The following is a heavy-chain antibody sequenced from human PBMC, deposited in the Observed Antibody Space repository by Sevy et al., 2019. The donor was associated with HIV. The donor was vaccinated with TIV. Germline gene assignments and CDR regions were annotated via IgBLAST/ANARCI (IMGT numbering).Heavy chain of an antibody. CDR3: ARGAAAGTFDY. CDR1: GFTFSSYW. V-gene: IGHV3-74*01. J-gene: IGHJ4*02. D-gene: IGHD6-13*01. CDR2: VNSDGSST. Sequence: GGSLRLSCAASGFTFSSYWMHWVRQAPGKGLVWVSRVNSDGSSTSYADSVKGRFTISRYNAKNTLYLQMNSLRAEDTAVYYCARGAAAGTFDYWGQGTLVTVSS.